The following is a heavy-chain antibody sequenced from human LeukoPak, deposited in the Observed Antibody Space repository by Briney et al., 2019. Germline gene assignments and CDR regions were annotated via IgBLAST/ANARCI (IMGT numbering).Heavy chain of an antibody. CDR3: ARAIASGGVLDY. V-gene: IGHV3-23*01. CDR1: GFTFSSHG. J-gene: IGHJ4*02. D-gene: IGHD2-15*01. CDR2: ISPSGDIT. Sequence: GGSLRLSCAASGFTFSSHGINWVRQAPGKGLEWVSGISPSGDITYYTDSVQGRFTISRDNSKNMMYVQMNSLRAEDTAVYYCARAIASGGVLDYWGQGTLVTVSS.